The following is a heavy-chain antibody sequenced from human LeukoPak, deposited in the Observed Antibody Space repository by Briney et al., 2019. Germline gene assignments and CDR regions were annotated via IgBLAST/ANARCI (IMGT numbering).Heavy chain of an antibody. Sequence: GGSLRLSCAASGFTFSSYSMNWVRQAPGKGLEWVSSISSSSIYIYYADSVKGRFTISRDNAKNSLYLQMNSLRAEDTAVYYCARVSSSSWSYYYYYYMDVWGKGTTVTISS. J-gene: IGHJ6*03. D-gene: IGHD6-13*01. CDR1: GFTFSSYS. CDR2: ISSSSIYI. CDR3: ARVSSSSWSYYYYYYMDV. V-gene: IGHV3-21*01.